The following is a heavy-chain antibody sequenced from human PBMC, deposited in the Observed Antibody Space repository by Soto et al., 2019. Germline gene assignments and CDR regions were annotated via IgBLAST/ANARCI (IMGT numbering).Heavy chain of an antibody. V-gene: IGHV2-70*13. D-gene: IGHD1-26*01. CDR2: IDWDDDK. CDR1: GFSLTSTGMS. J-gene: IGHJ4*02. CDR3: ARSRVGFDY. Sequence: SGPTLVNPTETLTLTCVFSGFSLTSTGMSVSWIRQSPGKALEWLALIDWDDDKYYATSLKTRLAISRDTSKSQVVLTMTNMDPVDTATYYCARSRVGFDYWGQGTPVTVSS.